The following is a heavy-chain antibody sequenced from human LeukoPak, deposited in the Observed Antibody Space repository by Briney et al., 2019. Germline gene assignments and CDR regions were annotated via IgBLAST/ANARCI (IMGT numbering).Heavy chain of an antibody. V-gene: IGHV4-59*01. CDR3: ARPREEKLASPFDY. CDR2: IYYSGST. Sequence: SETLSLTCTVSGGSFSSYYWSWFRQPPGKGLEWIGYIYYSGSTNYNASLKSRVTISVDTSKNQFSLKLSSVTAADTAVYYCARPREEKLASPFDYWGQGTLVTVSS. J-gene: IGHJ4*02. CDR1: GGSFSSYY.